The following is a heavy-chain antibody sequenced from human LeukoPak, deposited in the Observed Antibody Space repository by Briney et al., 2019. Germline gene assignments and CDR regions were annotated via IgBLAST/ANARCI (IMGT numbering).Heavy chain of an antibody. J-gene: IGHJ4*02. Sequence: PGGSLRLSCAASGFTFSNYAMSWVRQAPGKGLEWVSAISGSGGSTYYADSVKGRFTISRDNSKNTLYLQMNSLRAEDTAVYYCAREPTPDDYGDYVGVWGQGTLVTVSS. CDR3: AREPTPDDYGDYVGV. CDR1: GFTFSNYA. D-gene: IGHD4-17*01. V-gene: IGHV3-23*01. CDR2: ISGSGGST.